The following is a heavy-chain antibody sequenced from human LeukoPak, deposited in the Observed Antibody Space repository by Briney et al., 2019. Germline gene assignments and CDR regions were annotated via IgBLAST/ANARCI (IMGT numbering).Heavy chain of an antibody. CDR3: ARGGYCSGGSCLGDFDY. D-gene: IGHD2-15*01. Sequence: SETLSLTCTVSGGSISRYYWSWIRQSPEKGLEWIGYIYYSGSTDYSPSLKCRVTISVDTSKNQFSLKLSSVTAADTAVYYCARGGYCSGGSCLGDFDYWGQGTLVTVSS. CDR2: IYYSGST. J-gene: IGHJ4*02. V-gene: IGHV4-59*08. CDR1: GGSISRYY.